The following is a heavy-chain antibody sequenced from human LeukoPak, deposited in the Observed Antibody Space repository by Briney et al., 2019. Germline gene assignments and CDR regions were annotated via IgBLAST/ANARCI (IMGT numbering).Heavy chain of an antibody. Sequence: SETLSLTCTVSAYSISSGYYWGWIRQPPGKGLEWIGSIYHSGSTYYNPSLKSRVTISVDTSKNQFSLRLRSVTAADTAVYYCARVRCSGGSCPYYYYYYYMDVWGKGTTVTVSS. V-gene: IGHV4-38-2*02. CDR2: IYHSGST. CDR3: ARVRCSGGSCPYYYYYYYMDV. CDR1: AYSISSGYY. D-gene: IGHD2-15*01. J-gene: IGHJ6*03.